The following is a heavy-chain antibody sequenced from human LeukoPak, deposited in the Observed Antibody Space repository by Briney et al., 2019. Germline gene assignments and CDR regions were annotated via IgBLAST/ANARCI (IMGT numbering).Heavy chain of an antibody. Sequence: PGGSLRLSCAASGFTFNNYAMNWVRQAPGKGLEWVSRINSDGINTSYADSVKGRFTISRDNAKNTLNLQMNSLRAEDTAVYYCARGKADYDYVWGSYRPNYYFDYWGQGTLVTVSS. V-gene: IGHV3-74*01. CDR2: INSDGINT. CDR3: ARGKADYDYVWGSYRPNYYFDY. D-gene: IGHD3-16*02. CDR1: GFTFNNYA. J-gene: IGHJ4*02.